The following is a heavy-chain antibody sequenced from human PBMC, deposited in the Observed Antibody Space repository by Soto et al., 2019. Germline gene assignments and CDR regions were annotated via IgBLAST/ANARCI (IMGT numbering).Heavy chain of an antibody. CDR1: GGSIRSYY. Sequence: QVHLQESGPGLVKASETLSLTCTVSGGSIRSYYWTWIRQPPGMGLEWLGYIFYSGSTFYNPSLKSRVTISIHTSKSQFSLQLTSVTAADTAVYYCARGAADTAMVDSWGQGTLVTVSS. CDR2: IFYSGST. J-gene: IGHJ4*02. CDR3: ARGAADTAMVDS. D-gene: IGHD5-18*01. V-gene: IGHV4-59*01.